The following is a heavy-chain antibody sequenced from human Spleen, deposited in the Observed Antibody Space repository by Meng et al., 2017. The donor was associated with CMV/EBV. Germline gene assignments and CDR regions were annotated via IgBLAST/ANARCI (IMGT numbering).Heavy chain of an antibody. CDR1: GGSISSGGYY. D-gene: IGHD2-2*01. Sequence: SETLSLTCTVSGGSISSGGYYWSWIRQHPGKGLEWIGSIYYSGSTYYNPSLKSRVTISVDTSKNQFSLKLSSVTAADTAVYYCARVSGAAMSGHYYYYGMDVWGQGTTVTVSS. CDR2: IYYSGST. V-gene: IGHV4-39*07. CDR3: ARVSGAAMSGHYYYYGMDV. J-gene: IGHJ6*02.